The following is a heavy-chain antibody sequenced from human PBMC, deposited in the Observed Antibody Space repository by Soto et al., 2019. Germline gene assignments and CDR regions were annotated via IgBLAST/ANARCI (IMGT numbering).Heavy chain of an antibody. Sequence: KPSETLSLTCTVSGGSISSGGYYWSWIRQHPGKGLEWIGYIYYSGSTYYNPSLKSRVTISVDTSKNQFSLKLSSVTAADTAVYYCARVKARYSYGPTYYYYGMDVWGQGTTVTVSS. J-gene: IGHJ6*02. CDR2: IYYSGST. CDR3: ARVKARYSYGPTYYYYGMDV. D-gene: IGHD5-18*01. V-gene: IGHV4-31*03. CDR1: GGSISSGGYY.